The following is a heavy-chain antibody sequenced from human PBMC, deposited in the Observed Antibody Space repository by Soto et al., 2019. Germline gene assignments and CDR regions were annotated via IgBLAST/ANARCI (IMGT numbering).Heavy chain of an antibody. J-gene: IGHJ6*03. V-gene: IGHV4-39*01. D-gene: IGHD2-2*01. CDR3: ARQRVADCSSTSCYHYYYYMDV. CDR1: GGSISSSSYY. CDR2: IYYSGST. Sequence: SETLSLTCTVSGGSISSSSYYWGWIRQPPGKGLEWIGSIYYSGSTYYNPSLKSRVTISVDTSKNQFSLKLSSVTAADTAVYYCARQRVADCSSTSCYHYYYYMDVWGKGTTVTVSS.